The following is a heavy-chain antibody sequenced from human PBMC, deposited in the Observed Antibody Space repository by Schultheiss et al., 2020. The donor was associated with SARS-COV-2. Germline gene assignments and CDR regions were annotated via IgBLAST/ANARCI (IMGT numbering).Heavy chain of an antibody. CDR2: MTSFGGTV. D-gene: IGHD3-10*01. CDR1: GFTFTSYS. CDR3: ARDNTYYGPMDV. J-gene: IGHJ6*02. Sequence: GGSLRLSCAASGFTFTSYSMNWVRQAPGKGLEWVAYMTSFGGTVSYADSVRGRFTISRDNVKKSLYLQMNSLRAEDTAVYYCARDNTYYGPMDVWGQGTTVTVSS. V-gene: IGHV3-48*04.